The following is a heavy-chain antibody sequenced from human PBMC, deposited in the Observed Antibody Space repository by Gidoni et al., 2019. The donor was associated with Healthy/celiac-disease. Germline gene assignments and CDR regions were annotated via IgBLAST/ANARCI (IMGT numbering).Heavy chain of an antibody. D-gene: IGHD3-9*01. Sequence: QVQLVQSGAEVKKPGSSVKVSCKASGGTFSSYTISWVRQAPGQGLEWMGRIIPILGIANYAQKFQGRVTITADKSTSTAYMELSSLRSEDTAVYYCARDPPRILTGYYGTEWGQGTLVTVSS. V-gene: IGHV1-69*08. CDR1: GGTFSSYT. CDR2: IIPILGIA. J-gene: IGHJ4*02. CDR3: ARDPPRILTGYYGTE.